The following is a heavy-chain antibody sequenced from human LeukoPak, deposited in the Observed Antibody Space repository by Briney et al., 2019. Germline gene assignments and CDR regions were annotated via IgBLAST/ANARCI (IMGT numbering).Heavy chain of an antibody. CDR3: ARDDRYRYGYGYYHYYMDV. CDR1: GGSIRSGDYY. V-gene: IGHV4-61*02. D-gene: IGHD5-18*01. Sequence: SETLSLTCTVSGGSIRSGDYYWTWIRQPAGKGLEWIGRIYTSGSTEYNPSLQSRVTISLDTSKNQFSLKLSSVTATDTAVYHCARDDRYRYGYGYYHYYMDVWGKGTTVTISS. CDR2: IYTSGST. J-gene: IGHJ6*03.